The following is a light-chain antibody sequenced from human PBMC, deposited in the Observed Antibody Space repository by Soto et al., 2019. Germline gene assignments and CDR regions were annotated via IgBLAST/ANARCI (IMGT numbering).Light chain of an antibody. Sequence: EIVLTQSPGTLSLSPGERATLSCRASQSVSSSYLAWYQQKPGQAPRLLIYGAYSRATGIPDRFSGGGSGTDFTLTISRLEPEDFAVYYCQQYGNSPFTFGPGTKVDIK. CDR1: QSVSSSY. CDR3: QQYGNSPFT. CDR2: GAY. V-gene: IGKV3-20*01. J-gene: IGKJ3*01.